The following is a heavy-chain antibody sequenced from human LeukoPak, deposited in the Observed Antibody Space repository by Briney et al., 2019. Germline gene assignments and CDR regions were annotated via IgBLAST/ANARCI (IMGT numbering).Heavy chain of an antibody. J-gene: IGHJ4*02. CDR1: GFTFDDYS. V-gene: IGHV3-43*02. Sequence: GGSLRLSCAASGFTFDDYSIHWVRQVPGKGLEWVSLIVGDGGSAYYADSVKGRFTISRDNSKNSLYLQMNSLRADDTALHYCAKEGPTAVAGYFDYWGQGTLATVSS. CDR2: IVGDGGSA. D-gene: IGHD6-19*01. CDR3: AKEGPTAVAGYFDY.